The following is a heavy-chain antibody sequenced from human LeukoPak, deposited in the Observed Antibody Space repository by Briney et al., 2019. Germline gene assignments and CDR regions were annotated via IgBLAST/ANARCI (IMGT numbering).Heavy chain of an antibody. CDR1: EFSVGSNY. D-gene: IGHD6-19*01. V-gene: IGHV3-66*01. Sequence: GGSLRLSCAASEFSVGSNYMTWVRQAPGKGLEWVSLIYSGGSTYYADSVKGRFTISRDNSKNTLYLQMNSLRAEDTAVYYCARTVAGTFRWFDPWGQGTLVTVSS. J-gene: IGHJ5*02. CDR3: ARTVAGTFRWFDP. CDR2: IYSGGST.